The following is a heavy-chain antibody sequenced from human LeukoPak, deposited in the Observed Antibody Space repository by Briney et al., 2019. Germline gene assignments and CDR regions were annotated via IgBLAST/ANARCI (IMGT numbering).Heavy chain of an antibody. CDR3: ARDSGQHSGYDWSH. Sequence: SETLSLTCIVSGGSVTSDNYYWGWIRQPPGKGLEFIGSIYFGRTTYYTPSLKSRVTIAIDTSTNQFSLMLTSMTAADTAVYYCARDSGQHSGYDWSHWGQGALVTVSS. CDR1: GGSVTSDNYY. J-gene: IGHJ4*02. D-gene: IGHD5-12*01. CDR2: IYFGRTT. V-gene: IGHV4-39*07.